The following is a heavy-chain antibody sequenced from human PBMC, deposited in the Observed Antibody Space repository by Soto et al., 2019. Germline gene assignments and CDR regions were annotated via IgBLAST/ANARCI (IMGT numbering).Heavy chain of an antibody. D-gene: IGHD2-15*01. CDR1: GFTFSSYS. CDR2: ISSSSSYI. Sequence: GGSLRLSCAASGFTFSSYSMNWVRQAPGKGLEWVSSISSSSSYIYYADSVKGRFTISRDNAKNSLYLQMNSLRAEDTAVYYCAREDSRSSCRHYYYYYGMDVWGQGTTVTVSS. CDR3: AREDSRSSCRHYYYYYGMDV. V-gene: IGHV3-21*01. J-gene: IGHJ6*02.